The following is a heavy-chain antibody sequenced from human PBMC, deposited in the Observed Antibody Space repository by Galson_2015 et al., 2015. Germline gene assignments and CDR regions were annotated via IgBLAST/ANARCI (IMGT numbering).Heavy chain of an antibody. CDR1: GYTFSNYH. CDR3: ARETSATGXGYH. Sequence: SVKVSCKASGYTFSNYHIHWVRQAPGQGLEWMGIVTPGSGATSYAEKFKGRVIMTGDMSTNTAFLELSSLRSDDTALYYCARETSATGXGYHWXXGTXVTVSS. CDR2: VTPGSGAT. V-gene: IGHV1-46*01. D-gene: IGHD4-17*01. J-gene: IGHJ5*02.